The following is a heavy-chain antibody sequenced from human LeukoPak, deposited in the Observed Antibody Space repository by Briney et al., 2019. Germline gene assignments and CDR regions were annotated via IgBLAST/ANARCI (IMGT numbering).Heavy chain of an antibody. CDR1: GGSISSGDYY. D-gene: IGHD5-12*01. Sequence: SETLSLTCTVSGGSISSGDYYWSWIRQPSGKGLEWIGYIYYSGSTYYNPSLKSRVTISVDTSKNQFSLKLSSVTAADTAVYYCALPFGKVATTHYAFDIWGQGTMVTVSS. CDR2: IYYSGST. J-gene: IGHJ3*02. CDR3: ALPFGKVATTHYAFDI. V-gene: IGHV4-30-4*01.